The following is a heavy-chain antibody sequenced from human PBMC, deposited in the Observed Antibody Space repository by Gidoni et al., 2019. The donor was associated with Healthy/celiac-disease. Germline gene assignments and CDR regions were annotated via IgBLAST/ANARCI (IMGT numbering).Heavy chain of an antibody. CDR3: AREDPAPYYYDSSGYRDY. CDR1: GFPVSSNY. D-gene: IGHD3-22*01. CDR2: IYSGGST. J-gene: IGHJ4*02. V-gene: IGHV3-66*02. Sequence: EVQLVESGGGLVQPGGSLRLSCAASGFPVSSNYMSWVRQAPGKGLEWVSVIYSGGSTYYADSVKGRFTISRDNSKNTLYLQMNSLRAEDTAVYYCAREDPAPYYYDSSGYRDYWGQGTLVTVSS.